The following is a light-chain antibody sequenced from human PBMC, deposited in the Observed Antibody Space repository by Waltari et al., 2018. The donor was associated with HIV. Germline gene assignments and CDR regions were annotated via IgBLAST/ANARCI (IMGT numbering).Light chain of an antibody. Sequence: QSVLTQPPSASATPGQGVGISCSGSRSNIGTNTVNWYQHLPGTAPKLLIYSNDQRPSGVPDRISGSKSGTSASLATSGLQSEDEADYYCAVWDDSLNGVVFGGGTKLTVL. CDR3: AVWDDSLNGVV. CDR2: SND. V-gene: IGLV1-44*01. CDR1: RSNIGTNT. J-gene: IGLJ2*01.